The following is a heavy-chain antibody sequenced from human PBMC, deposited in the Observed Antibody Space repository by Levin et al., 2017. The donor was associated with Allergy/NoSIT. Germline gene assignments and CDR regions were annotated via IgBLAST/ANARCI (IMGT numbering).Heavy chain of an antibody. Sequence: SGPTLVKPTQTLTLTCTFSGFSLSTSGVGVGWIRQPPGKALEWLALIYWDDDKRYSPSLKSRLTITKDTSKNQVVLTMTNMDPVDTATYYCAYGGNSVSTWYDGMDVWGQGTTVTVSS. J-gene: IGHJ6*02. CDR1: GFSLSTSGVG. CDR3: AYGGNSVSTWYDGMDV. CDR2: IYWDDDK. V-gene: IGHV2-5*02. D-gene: IGHD4-23*01.